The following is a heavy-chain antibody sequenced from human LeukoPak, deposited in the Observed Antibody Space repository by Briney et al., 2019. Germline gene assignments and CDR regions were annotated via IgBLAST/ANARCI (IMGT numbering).Heavy chain of an antibody. V-gene: IGHV4-59*01. CDR1: GGSISSYY. CDR2: IYYSGST. J-gene: IGHJ4*02. CDR3: ARVGDRFSFDY. D-gene: IGHD3-10*01. Sequence: SETLSLTCTVSGGSISSYYWSWIRQPPGKGLEWIGYIYYSGSTNHNPSLKSRVTISVDTSKNQFSLKLSSETAADTAVYYCARVGDRFSFDYWGQGTLVTVSS.